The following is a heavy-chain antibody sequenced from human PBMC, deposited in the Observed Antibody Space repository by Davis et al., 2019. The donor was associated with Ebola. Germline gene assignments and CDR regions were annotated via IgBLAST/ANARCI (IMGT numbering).Heavy chain of an antibody. D-gene: IGHD4-17*01. J-gene: IGHJ6*02. CDR1: GGSFSGYY. Sequence: QTLSLTCAVYGGSFSGYYWSWIRQPPGKGLEWIGEINHSGSTNYNPSLKSRVTISVDTSKNQFSLKLSSVTAADTAVYYCARGTTVIYYYYYGMDVWGQGTTVTVSS. V-gene: IGHV4-34*01. CDR3: ARGTTVIYYYYYGMDV. CDR2: INHSGST.